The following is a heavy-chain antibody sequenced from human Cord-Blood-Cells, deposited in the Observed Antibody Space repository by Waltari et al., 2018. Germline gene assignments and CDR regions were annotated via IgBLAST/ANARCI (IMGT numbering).Heavy chain of an antibody. V-gene: IGHV3-30-3*01. D-gene: IGHD6-6*01. J-gene: IGHJ5*02. Sequence: QVQLVESGGGVVQPGRALRRSCAASGFTFSSYAMHWVRRALGKGLEWVAVISYDGSNKYYADSVKGRFTISRDNSKNTLYLQMNSLRAEDTAVYYCARDQVGDIAARRGWFDPWGQGTLVTVSS. CDR2: ISYDGSNK. CDR1: GFTFSSYA. CDR3: ARDQVGDIAARRGWFDP.